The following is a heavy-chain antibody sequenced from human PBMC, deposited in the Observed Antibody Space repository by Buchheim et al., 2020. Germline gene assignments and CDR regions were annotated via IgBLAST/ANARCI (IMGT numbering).Heavy chain of an antibody. CDR1: GFSLSNHW. D-gene: IGHD7-27*01. V-gene: IGHV3-7*01. Sequence: EVQLVEPGGGLVQPGGSLRLSCAVSGFSLSNHWMTWVRQAPGKGLQWVANINQDGSGKFYVDAVKGRFTISRDGAKNSLYREMNSLRAEDTAIYYCASWAGRDYWGQGT. CDR2: INQDGSGK. CDR3: ASWAGRDY. J-gene: IGHJ4*02.